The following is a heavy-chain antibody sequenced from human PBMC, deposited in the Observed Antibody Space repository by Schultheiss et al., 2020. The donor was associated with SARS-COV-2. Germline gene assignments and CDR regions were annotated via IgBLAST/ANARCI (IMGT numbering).Heavy chain of an antibody. CDR2: ISGSGGST. Sequence: GESLKISCAASGFTFSNAWMSWVRQAPGKGLEWVSAISGSGGSTYYADSVKGRFTISRDNSKNTLYLQMNSLRAEDTAVYYCAKHTDTTVYYYYMDVWGKGTTVTVSS. CDR1: GFTFSNAW. D-gene: IGHD1-1*01. CDR3: AKHTDTTVYYYYMDV. V-gene: IGHV3-23*01. J-gene: IGHJ6*03.